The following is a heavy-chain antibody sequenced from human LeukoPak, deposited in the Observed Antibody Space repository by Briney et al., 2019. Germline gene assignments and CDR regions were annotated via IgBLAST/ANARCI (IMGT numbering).Heavy chain of an antibody. CDR1: GFTFSSYA. V-gene: IGHV3-23*01. J-gene: IGHJ4*02. D-gene: IGHD2-2*01. Sequence: EGSLRLSCAASGFTFSSYAMSWVRQAPGKGLEWVSAISGSGGSTYYADSVKGRFTISRDNSKNTLYLQMNSLRAENTAVYYCAKDHVVVPAATTFDYWGQGTLVTVSS. CDR3: AKDHVVVPAATTFDY. CDR2: ISGSGGST.